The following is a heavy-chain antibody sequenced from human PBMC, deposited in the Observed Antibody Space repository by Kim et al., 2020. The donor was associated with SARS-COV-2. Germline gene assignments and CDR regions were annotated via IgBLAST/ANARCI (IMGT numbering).Heavy chain of an antibody. D-gene: IGHD1-1*01. CDR2: GST. J-gene: IGHJ4*02. Sequence: GSTYYADAEQGRFTIYRVNSKTTLYLQMNSLRAEYTAVYYCAKGWKLFDYWGQGALVTVSS. V-gene: IGHV3-23*01. CDR3: AKGWKLFDY.